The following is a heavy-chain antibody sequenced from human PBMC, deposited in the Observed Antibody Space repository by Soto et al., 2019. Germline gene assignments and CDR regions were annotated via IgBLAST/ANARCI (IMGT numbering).Heavy chain of an antibody. CDR3: ITVKVTILVEGPDY. Sequence: PGGSLRLSCAASGFTFTNAWMSWVRQAPGKGLEWVGRIKTTTDGGTTDYAAPVKGRFTISRDDSENTWYLKMNSLKTEDTAVYYCITVKVTILVEGPDYWGQGTMVTVYS. J-gene: IGHJ4*02. CDR1: GFTFTNAW. CDR2: IKTTTDGGTT. V-gene: IGHV3-15*01. D-gene: IGHD3-22*01.